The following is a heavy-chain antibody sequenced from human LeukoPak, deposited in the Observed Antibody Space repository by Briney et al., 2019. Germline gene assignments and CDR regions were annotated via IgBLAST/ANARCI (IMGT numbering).Heavy chain of an antibody. CDR1: GFILSDYN. Sequence: PGGSLRLSCAASGFILSDYNMNWVRQAPGKGLEWVSFIAISGTYITYADSVKGRFTISRENAKNPLYLQMNSLRAEDTAVYYCTRDVSATARAYDYWGQGTLVTVSS. D-gene: IGHD1-26*01. V-gene: IGHV3-21*01. CDR2: IAISGTYI. CDR3: TRDVSATARAYDY. J-gene: IGHJ4*02.